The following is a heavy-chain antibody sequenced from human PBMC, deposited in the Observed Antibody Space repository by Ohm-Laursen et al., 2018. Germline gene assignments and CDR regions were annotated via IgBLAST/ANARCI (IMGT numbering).Heavy chain of an antibody. V-gene: IGHV3-48*01. J-gene: IGHJ4*02. CDR1: GFTFSDYS. Sequence: SLRLSCTASGFTFSDYSMNWVRQAPGKGLEWVSYISSSSSTIYYADSVKGRFTISRDNSKNTLYLQMNSLRAEDTAVYYCARHDGYGRWGQGTRVTVSS. D-gene: IGHD5-24*01. CDR2: ISSSSSTI. CDR3: ARHDGYGR.